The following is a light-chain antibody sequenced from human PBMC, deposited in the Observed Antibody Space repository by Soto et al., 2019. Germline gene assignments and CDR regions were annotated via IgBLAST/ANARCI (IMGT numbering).Light chain of an antibody. CDR2: GAS. J-gene: IGKJ2*01. CDR3: QQASSLPHT. Sequence: EIVLTQSPGTLSLSPGERATLSCRASQSISRNYLAWYQQRPGLAPRLLIFGASSRATGIPDRFSGSGSGTDFTLTISRLEPEDFATYYCQQASSLPHTFGQGTKLEIK. V-gene: IGKV3-20*01. CDR1: QSISRNY.